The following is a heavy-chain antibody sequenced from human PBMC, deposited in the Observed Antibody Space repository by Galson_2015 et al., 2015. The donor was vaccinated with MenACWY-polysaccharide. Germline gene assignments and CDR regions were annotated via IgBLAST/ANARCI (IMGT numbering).Heavy chain of an antibody. CDR2: IKSKTGGGTT. CDR1: GFTFSSYA. Sequence: SLRLSCAASGFTFSSYAMSWVRQAPGKGLEWVGRIKSKTGGGTTDYAAPVKGRFTISRDDSRNTLYLQMNSLKTEDTAVYYCTTEYYGMDVWGQGTTVTVSS. J-gene: IGHJ6*02. V-gene: IGHV3-15*01. CDR3: TTEYYGMDV.